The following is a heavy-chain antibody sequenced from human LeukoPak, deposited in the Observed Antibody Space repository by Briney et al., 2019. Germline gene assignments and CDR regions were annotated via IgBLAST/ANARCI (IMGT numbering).Heavy chain of an antibody. J-gene: IGHJ6*03. V-gene: IGHV4-4*07. CDR3: ARSVLDETYYMDV. CDR1: GGSISSYY. D-gene: IGHD3-16*01. CDR2: INTSGST. Sequence: SETLSLTCTVSGGSISSYYWSWIRQPAGKGLEWIGRINTSGSTKYNPSLKSRVTMSVDTSNNQFSLRLSSVTAADTAVYYCARSVLDETYYMDVWGKGTTVTVSS.